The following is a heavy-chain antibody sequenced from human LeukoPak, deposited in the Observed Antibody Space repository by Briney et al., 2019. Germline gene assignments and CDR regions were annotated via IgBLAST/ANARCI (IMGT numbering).Heavy chain of an antibody. J-gene: IGHJ4*02. CDR2: ISSSSSTI. V-gene: IGHV3-48*04. D-gene: IGHD6-13*01. Sequence: PGGSLRLSCAASGFTFSSYSMNWVRQAPGKGLEWVSYISSSSSTIYYADSVKGRFTISRDNAKNSLYLQMNSLRAEDTAVYYCARPPGYSRNKRDFDYWGQGTLVTVSS. CDR1: GFTFSSYS. CDR3: ARPPGYSRNKRDFDY.